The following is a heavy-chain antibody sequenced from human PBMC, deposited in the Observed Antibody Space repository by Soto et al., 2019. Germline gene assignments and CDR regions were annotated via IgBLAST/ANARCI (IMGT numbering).Heavy chain of an antibody. CDR1: GFTFSSYG. V-gene: IGHV3-33*01. CDR3: ARDQQLAGGYYYYGMDV. CDR2: IWYDGSNK. J-gene: IGHJ6*02. D-gene: IGHD6-13*01. Sequence: QVQLVESGGGVVQPGRSLRLSCAASGFTFSSYGMHWVRQAPGKGLEWVAVIWYDGSNKYYADSVKGRFTISRDNSKNTLYLQMNSLRAEDTAVYYCARDQQLAGGYYYYGMDVWGQGTTVTVSS.